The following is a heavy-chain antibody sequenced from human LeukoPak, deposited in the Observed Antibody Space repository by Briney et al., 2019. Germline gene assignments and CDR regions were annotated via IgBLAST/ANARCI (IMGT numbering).Heavy chain of an antibody. J-gene: IGHJ4*02. V-gene: IGHV6-1*01. CDR3: TREAVWGTSDY. D-gene: IGHD3-16*01. CDR1: GDGVSSNSAA. Sequence: SQTLSLTCAISGDGVSSNSAAWHWIRQSPSRGFEWLGRTYYRSKWYNDYAVSVESRITINPDTSRNQFSLQLNSVTPEDTAIYYCTREAVWGTSDYWAQGTLVTVSS. CDR2: TYYRSKWYN.